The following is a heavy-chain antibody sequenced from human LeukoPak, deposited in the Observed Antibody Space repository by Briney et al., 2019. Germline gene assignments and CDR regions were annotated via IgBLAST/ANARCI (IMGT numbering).Heavy chain of an antibody. CDR1: EFALERYT. CDR2: ISGVGASYI. J-gene: IGHJ5*02. Sequence: GGSLRLSCEVSEFALERYTMSWVRQAPGKGLEWVSSISGVGASYIFYADSMKGRFTISRDNAKNSLYLQMNSLRAEDTAVYYCARDQAYCGGDCYPGAGGFDPWGQGTLVTVSS. V-gene: IGHV3-21*01. CDR3: ARDQAYCGGDCYPGAGGFDP. D-gene: IGHD2-21*02.